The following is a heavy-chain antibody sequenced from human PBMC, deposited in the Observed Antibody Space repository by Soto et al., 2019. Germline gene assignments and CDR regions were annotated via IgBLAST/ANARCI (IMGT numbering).Heavy chain of an antibody. J-gene: IGHJ4*02. D-gene: IGHD4-17*01. CDR3: ADYGDIPPRGVFAG. Sequence: QVQLVESGGGVVQPGRSLRLSCAASGFTFSSYGMHWVRQAPGKGLEWVAVISYDGSNKYYADSVKGRFTISRDNSKNTLYLQMNSLRAEDTAVYYCADYGDIPPRGVFAGWGQGTLVTVSS. CDR1: GFTFSSYG. CDR2: ISYDGSNK. V-gene: IGHV3-30*03.